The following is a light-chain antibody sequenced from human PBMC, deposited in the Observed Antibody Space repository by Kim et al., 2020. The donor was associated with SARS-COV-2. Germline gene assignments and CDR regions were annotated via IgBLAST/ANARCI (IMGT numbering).Light chain of an antibody. CDR1: GPNAGSNP. V-gene: IGLV1-44*01. CDR2: SNK. CDR3: AAWDDSLNGYV. J-gene: IGLJ1*01. Sequence: GQGFTISWSGAGPNAGSNPVNSYQQLPRTAPKLLIYSNKKRPSGVPDRFSGSRSGTSASLVISGLQSEGEADYYCAAWDDSLNGYVFGTGTKVTVL.